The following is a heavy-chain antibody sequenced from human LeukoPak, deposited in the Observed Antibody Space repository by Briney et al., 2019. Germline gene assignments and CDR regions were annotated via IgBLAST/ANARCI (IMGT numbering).Heavy chain of an antibody. Sequence: SETLSLTCTVSGGSISSSSYYWGWIRQPPGKGLEWIGEIYHSGSTNYNPSLKSRVTISVDTSKNQFSLKLSSVTAADTAVYYCARHQADYDSSGFLLDYWGQGTLVTVSS. D-gene: IGHD3-22*01. CDR3: ARHQADYDSSGFLLDY. CDR2: IYHSGST. J-gene: IGHJ4*02. CDR1: GGSISSSSYY. V-gene: IGHV4-39*01.